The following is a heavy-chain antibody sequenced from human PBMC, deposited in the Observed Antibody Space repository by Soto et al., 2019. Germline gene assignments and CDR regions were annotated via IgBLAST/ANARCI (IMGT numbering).Heavy chain of an antibody. V-gene: IGHV3-30*18. J-gene: IGHJ4*02. CDR1: GFIFSSYG. D-gene: IGHD2-2*01. Sequence: QVQLVESGGGVVQPGRSLRLSCAASGFIFSSYGMHWVRQAPGKGLEWVAVISYDGSSKYYADSVKGRFTISRDNSEKTHHLQMNGLRAEDTAVYYCAKGGEYQLLSIYFDYWGQGTPVTVSS. CDR3: AKGGEYQLLSIYFDY. CDR2: ISYDGSSK.